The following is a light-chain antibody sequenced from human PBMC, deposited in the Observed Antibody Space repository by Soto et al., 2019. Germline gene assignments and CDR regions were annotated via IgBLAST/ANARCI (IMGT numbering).Light chain of an antibody. CDR1: QSVAGY. J-gene: IGKJ2*01. V-gene: IGKV3-11*01. CDR2: DTS. Sequence: ELVLTQSPATLSLSPGERATLSCRASQSVAGYLAWYQQKPGQGPRLLISDTSTRATGAPPRFSGSGSGTEFTLTISSLEPEDFAIYYCQQRSNWRMYTFGQGTKLEIK. CDR3: QQRSNWRMYT.